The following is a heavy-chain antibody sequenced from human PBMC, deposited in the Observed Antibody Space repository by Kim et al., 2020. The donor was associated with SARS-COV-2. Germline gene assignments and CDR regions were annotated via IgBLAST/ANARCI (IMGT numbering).Heavy chain of an antibody. CDR2: INAGNGNT. J-gene: IGHJ5*02. Sequence: ASVKVSCKASGYTFTSYAMHWVRQAPGQRLEWMGWINAGNGNTKYSQKFQGRVTITRDTSASTAYMELSSLRSEDTAVYYCAYSQWLMNNWFDPWGQGTLVTVSS. CDR1: GYTFTSYA. D-gene: IGHD6-19*01. CDR3: AYSQWLMNNWFDP. V-gene: IGHV1-3*01.